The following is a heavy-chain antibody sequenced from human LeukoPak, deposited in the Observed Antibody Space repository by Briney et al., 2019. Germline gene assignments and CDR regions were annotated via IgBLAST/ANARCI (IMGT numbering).Heavy chain of an antibody. CDR3: ARAADDYGDYVGWYFDL. Sequence: PSETLSLTCTVSGGSISSYYWSWIRQPPGKGLEWIGYIYYSGSTYYNPSLKSRVTISVYTSKNQFSLKLSSVTAADTAVYYCARAADDYGDYVGWYFDLWGRGTLVTVSS. J-gene: IGHJ2*01. V-gene: IGHV4-59*08. CDR2: IYYSGST. CDR1: GGSISSYY. D-gene: IGHD4-17*01.